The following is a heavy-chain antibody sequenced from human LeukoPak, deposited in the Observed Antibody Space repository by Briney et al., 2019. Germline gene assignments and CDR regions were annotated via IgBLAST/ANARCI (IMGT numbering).Heavy chain of an antibody. CDR1: GFTFSLYG. V-gene: IGHV3-30*18. J-gene: IGHJ6*03. Sequence: GTSLRLSCATSGFTFSLYGMHWVRQTPGKGLEWVAVISYDGSKKYYADSVKGRFTISRDNSKNTLYLQMNSLRPEDTAVYYCAKELNDFWSTYYTRIMSYDDYYMDVWGTGTTVTVSS. D-gene: IGHD3-3*01. CDR2: ISYDGSKK. CDR3: AKELNDFWSTYYTRIMSYDDYYMDV.